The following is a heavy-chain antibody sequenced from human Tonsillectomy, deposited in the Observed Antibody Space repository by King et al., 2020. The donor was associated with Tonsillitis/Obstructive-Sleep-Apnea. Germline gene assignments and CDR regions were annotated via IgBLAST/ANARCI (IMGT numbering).Heavy chain of an antibody. D-gene: IGHD1-26*01. CDR1: GFTFSSYA. CDR2: ISYDGSNK. CDR3: ARGRSGSYFDY. Sequence: VQLVESGGGVVQPGRSLRLSCAASGFTFSSYAMHWVRQAPGKGLEWVAVISYDGSNKYYADSVKGRFTISRDKSKNTLYLQMNSLRAEDTAVYYCARGRSGSYFDYWGQGTLVTVSS. V-gene: IGHV3-30*04. J-gene: IGHJ4*02.